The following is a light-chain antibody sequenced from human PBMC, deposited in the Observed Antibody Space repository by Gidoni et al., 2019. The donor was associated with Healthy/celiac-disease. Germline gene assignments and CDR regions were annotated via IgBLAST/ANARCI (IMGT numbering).Light chain of an antibody. CDR3: SSYTSSSTPVV. V-gene: IGLV2-14*01. J-gene: IGLJ2*01. CDR2: YVS. Sequence: QSALTQPASVSGSPGQSITISCTGTSSDVCGYNYFSWYQQHPGKSPNLMIYYVSNRPSGVSNRFSGSKSGNTASLTISGLQAEDEADYYCSSYTSSSTPVVFGGGTKLTVL. CDR1: SSDVCGYNY.